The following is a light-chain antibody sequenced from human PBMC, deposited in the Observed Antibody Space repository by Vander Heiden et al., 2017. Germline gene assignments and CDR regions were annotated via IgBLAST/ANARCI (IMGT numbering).Light chain of an antibody. J-gene: IGKJ1*01. CDR2: AAS. V-gene: IGKV1-9*01. CDR1: QGISSY. Sequence: DIQLTQSPSFLSASVGDRVTITCRASQGISSYLAWYQQKPGKAPKLLIYAASTLQSGVPSRFSGSGCGTEFTLTISSRQPEDFATYYCQQLNSYPPWTFGQGTKVEIK. CDR3: QQLNSYPPWT.